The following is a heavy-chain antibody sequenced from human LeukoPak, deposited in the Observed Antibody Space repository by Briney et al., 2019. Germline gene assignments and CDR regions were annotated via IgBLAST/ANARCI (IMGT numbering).Heavy chain of an antibody. CDR1: GLTFSNHW. V-gene: IGHV3-7*01. D-gene: IGHD3-3*01. Sequence: PGGSVRLSCAASGLTFSNHWISWVRQAPRRGRERVANTKQEGDETYYMNSLKGRFTISRDNAKNALYLHMSRLRVGETGVYYCASFGSGYYVNFFDPWGQGTLVTVSS. CDR3: ASFGSGYYVNFFDP. CDR2: TKQEGDET. J-gene: IGHJ5*02.